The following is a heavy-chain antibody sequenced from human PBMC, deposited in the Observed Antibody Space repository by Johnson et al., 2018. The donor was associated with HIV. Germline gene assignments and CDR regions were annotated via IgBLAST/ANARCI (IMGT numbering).Heavy chain of an antibody. CDR1: GFTFSSYW. V-gene: IGHV3-7*01. CDR2: IKQDGSEK. Sequence: VQLVESGGGVVQPGRSLRLSCAASGFTFSSYWMSWVRQAPGKGLEWVANIKQDGSEKYYVDSVKGRFTISRDNSKNPLYLEMNSLRAEDTAVYYCTRLPSGYSRDAFDIWGQGTMVTVSS. CDR3: TRLPSGYSRDAFDI. J-gene: IGHJ3*02. D-gene: IGHD5-18*01.